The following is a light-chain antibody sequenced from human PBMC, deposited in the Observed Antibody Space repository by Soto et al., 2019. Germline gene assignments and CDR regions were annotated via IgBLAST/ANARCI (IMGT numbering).Light chain of an antibody. Sequence: QSVLTQPASVSGSPGQSVTISCTGTSSDVGGYKYVSWYQQHPGKAPKLMIYDVTSRPSGVSDRFSGSKSGNTASLTISGLQAEDEADYYCFSYRRSSTLYVFGTGTNVTVL. J-gene: IGLJ1*01. CDR3: FSYRRSSTLYV. CDR2: DVT. V-gene: IGLV2-14*03. CDR1: SSDVGGYKY.